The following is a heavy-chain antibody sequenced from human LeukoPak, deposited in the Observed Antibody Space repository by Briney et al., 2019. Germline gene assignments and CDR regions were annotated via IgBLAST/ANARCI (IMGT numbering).Heavy chain of an antibody. V-gene: IGHV3-23*01. J-gene: IGHJ4*02. CDR3: AKDHGRYYDSSGPPHY. D-gene: IGHD3-22*01. CDR2: ISGSGGST. Sequence: GGSLGLSCAASGFTFSSYAMSWVRQAPGKGLEWVSAISGSGGSTYYADSVKGRFTISRDNSKNTLYLQMNSLRAEDTAVYYCAKDHGRYYDSSGPPHYWGQGTLVTVSS. CDR1: GFTFSSYA.